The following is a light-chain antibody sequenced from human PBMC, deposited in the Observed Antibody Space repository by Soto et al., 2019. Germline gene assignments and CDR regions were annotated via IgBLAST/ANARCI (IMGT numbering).Light chain of an antibody. CDR3: QQRSNWPPWT. CDR1: QSVSRY. J-gene: IGKJ1*01. V-gene: IGKV3-11*01. CDR2: DAS. Sequence: EIVLTQSPATLSLSPGERATLSCRASQSVSRYLAWYQENPGQAPRLLIYDASNRATGIPARFSGSGSGTDFTLTISSLEPEDFSVYYCQQRSNWPPWTFGQGTNVEIK.